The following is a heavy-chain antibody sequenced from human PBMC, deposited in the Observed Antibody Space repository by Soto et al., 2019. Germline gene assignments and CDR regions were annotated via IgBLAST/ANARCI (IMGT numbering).Heavy chain of an antibody. Sequence: ASVKVSCKASGYTFTSYGINWVRQATGQGLEWMGWMNPNSGNTDYAQKFQGRVTMTRDTSISTAYMQLSSLTSEDTAVYYCARDDSGFSGSHYIDYFNYWGQGALVTVSS. V-gene: IGHV1-8*01. D-gene: IGHD1-26*01. CDR2: MNPNSGNT. CDR1: GYTFTSYG. CDR3: ARDDSGFSGSHYIDYFNY. J-gene: IGHJ4*02.